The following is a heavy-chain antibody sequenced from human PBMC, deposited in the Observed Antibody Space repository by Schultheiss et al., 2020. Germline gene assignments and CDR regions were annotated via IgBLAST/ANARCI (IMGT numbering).Heavy chain of an antibody. CDR1: GGSFSGYY. CDR2: IYHNGNT. J-gene: IGHJ3*02. V-gene: IGHV4-34*01. Sequence: SETLSLTCAVYGGSFSGYYWSWIRQPPGKGLEWIGEIYHNGNTNYNPSLKSRVTISVDTSKNQFSLKLSSVTAADTAVYYCARDRAAAGRRSDAFDIWGQGTMVTV. CDR3: ARDRAAAGRRSDAFDI. D-gene: IGHD6-13*01.